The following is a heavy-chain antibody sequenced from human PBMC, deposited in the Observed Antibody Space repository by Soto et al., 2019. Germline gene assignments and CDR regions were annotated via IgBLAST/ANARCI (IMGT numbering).Heavy chain of an antibody. CDR1: GFTFSSYS. CDR2: ISSSSSTI. CDR3: ARGEGIFGVVITYYYYYYMDG. V-gene: IGHV3-48*01. D-gene: IGHD3-3*01. Sequence: PGGSLRLSCAASGFTFSSYSMNWVRQAPGKGLEWVSYISSSSSTIYYADSVKGRFTISRDNAKNSLYLQMNSLRAEDTAVYYCARGEGIFGVVITYYYYYYMDGWGKGTTVTV. J-gene: IGHJ6*03.